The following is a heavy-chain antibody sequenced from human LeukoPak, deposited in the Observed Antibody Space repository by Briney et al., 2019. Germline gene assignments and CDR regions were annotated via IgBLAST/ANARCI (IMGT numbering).Heavy chain of an antibody. V-gene: IGHV3-30*02. D-gene: IGHD6-6*01. Sequence: PGGPLRLSCAASGFTFSSYGMHWVRQAPGKGLEWVAFIRYDGSNKYYADSVKGRFTISRDNSKNTLYLQMNSLRAEDTAVYYCARGPASSSRTYYFDYWGQGTLVTVSS. CDR3: ARGPASSSRTYYFDY. CDR2: IRYDGSNK. J-gene: IGHJ4*02. CDR1: GFTFSSYG.